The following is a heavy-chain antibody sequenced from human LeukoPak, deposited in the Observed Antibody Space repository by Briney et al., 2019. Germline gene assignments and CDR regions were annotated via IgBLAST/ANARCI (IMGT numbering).Heavy chain of an antibody. Sequence: GSSMNVSCKGSGGIFNNFPISWVRQAPGQGLEWMGGIIPIFGTANYAQKFQGRVTITTDESTSTAYMELSSLRSEDTAVYYCASSQDGVNIAAQYYSYMDVWGKGTTVTVSS. V-gene: IGHV1-69*05. D-gene: IGHD6-6*01. J-gene: IGHJ6*03. CDR2: IIPIFGTA. CDR1: GGIFNNFP. CDR3: ASSQDGVNIAAQYYSYMDV.